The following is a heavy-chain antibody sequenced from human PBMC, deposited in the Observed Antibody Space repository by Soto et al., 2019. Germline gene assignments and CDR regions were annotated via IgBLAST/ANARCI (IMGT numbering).Heavy chain of an antibody. J-gene: IGHJ6*01. D-gene: IGHD2-8*02. CDR2: IDPRNADT. Sequence: PGESLKISCKGSGSKFNVFWSAWVRQMPGKSQEWIGVIDPRNADTRYSPSFQDTVTIAADKSISSAYFQWGSLKASDTAMYYCARQKYWDYYHGMDGWGKGNTVIFSS. V-gene: IGHV5-51*01. CDR3: ARQKYWDYYHGMDG. CDR1: GSKFNVFW.